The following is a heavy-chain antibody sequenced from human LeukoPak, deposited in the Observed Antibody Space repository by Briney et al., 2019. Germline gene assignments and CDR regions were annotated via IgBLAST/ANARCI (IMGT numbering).Heavy chain of an antibody. CDR1: GFTFSSYW. Sequence: GGSLRLSCAASGFTFSSYWMSWVRQAPGKGMEWVANIKQDGSEKDYVDSVKGRFTISRDNAKKSLFLQMNSLRAEDTAVYYCARDFDYFGYWGQGTLVTVSS. V-gene: IGHV3-7*01. J-gene: IGHJ4*02. CDR2: IKQDGSEK. CDR3: ARDFDYFGY. D-gene: IGHD3-3*01.